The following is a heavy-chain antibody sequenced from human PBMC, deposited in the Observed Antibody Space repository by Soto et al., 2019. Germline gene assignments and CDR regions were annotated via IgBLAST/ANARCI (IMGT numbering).Heavy chain of an antibody. D-gene: IGHD3-22*01. V-gene: IGHV3-73*01. J-gene: IGHJ5*02. CDR1: GSTFSGSD. CDR2: IRSKGDNYAT. Sequence: PGGSLRLSCVASGSTFSGSDVNWVRQASGKGLEWVGRIRSKGDNYATAYAALVKGRFTTSRDDSKNTAYLQMNSLKIEDTAMYFCTRGTTIVVWSSFDPWGQGTLVTVSS. CDR3: TRGTTIVVWSSFDP.